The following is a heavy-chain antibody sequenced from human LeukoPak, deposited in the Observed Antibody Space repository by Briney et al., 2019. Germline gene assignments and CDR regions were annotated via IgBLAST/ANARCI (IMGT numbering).Heavy chain of an antibody. V-gene: IGHV4-39*01. J-gene: IGHJ4*02. CDR1: GGSISSSSYY. CDR3: ARRLGSGWWAGDLYYFDY. Sequence: SETLSLTCTVSGGSISSSSYYWGWIRQPPGKGLEWIGCIYYSGSTYYNLSLKSRVTISVDTSKNQFSLKLSSVTAADTAVYYCARRLGSGWWAGDLYYFDYWGQGTLVTVSS. D-gene: IGHD6-19*01. CDR2: IYYSGST.